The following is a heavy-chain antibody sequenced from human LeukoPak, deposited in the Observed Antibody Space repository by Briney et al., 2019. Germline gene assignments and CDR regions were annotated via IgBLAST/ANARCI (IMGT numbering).Heavy chain of an antibody. V-gene: IGHV4-59*01. D-gene: IGHD3-22*01. CDR3: ARDLGYYDSSGLYYYYYMDV. CDR1: GGSFSGYY. Sequence: SETLSLTCAVYGGSFSGYYWSWIRQPPGKGLEWIGYIYYSGSTNYNPSLKSRVTISVDTSKNQFSLKLSSVTAADTAVYYCARDLGYYDSSGLYYYYYMDVWGKGTTVTISS. J-gene: IGHJ6*03. CDR2: IYYSGST.